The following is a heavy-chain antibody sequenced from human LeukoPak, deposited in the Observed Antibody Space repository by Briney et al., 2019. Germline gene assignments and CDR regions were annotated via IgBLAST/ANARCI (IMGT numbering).Heavy chain of an antibody. Sequence: GGSLRLSCAASGFSFSGYAMHWIRQAPGKGLEWVALISFNGNYEDYTQSVKGRFTISRDKSKNTLFLQMNSLRPEDTAVYYCSSAASGQPDYWGQGTLVIVSS. J-gene: IGHJ4*02. CDR2: ISFNGNYE. D-gene: IGHD6-13*01. V-gene: IGHV3-30*03. CDR1: GFSFSGYA. CDR3: SSAASGQPDY.